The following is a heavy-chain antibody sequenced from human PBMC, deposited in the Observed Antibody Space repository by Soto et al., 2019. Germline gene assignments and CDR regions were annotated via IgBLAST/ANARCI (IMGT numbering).Heavy chain of an antibody. J-gene: IGHJ4*02. V-gene: IGHV3-33*01. CDR1: GFTFSSYG. CDR2: IWYDGSNK. CDR3: AREGPRLQPNYRPLPPTDY. D-gene: IGHD1-7*01. Sequence: GGSLRLSCAASGFTFSSYGMHWVRQAPGKGLEWVAVIWYDGSNKYYADSVKGRFTISRDNSKNTLYLQMNSLRAEDTAVYYCAREGPRLQPNYRPLPPTDYWGQGTLVTVSS.